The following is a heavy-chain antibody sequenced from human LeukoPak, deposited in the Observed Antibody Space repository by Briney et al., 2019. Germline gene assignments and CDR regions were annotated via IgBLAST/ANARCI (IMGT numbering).Heavy chain of an antibody. Sequence: SVKVSCKASGGTFSSYDISWVRQAPGQGLEWMGGIIPIFGTANYAQKFQGRVTITADKSTSTAYMELSSLRSEDTAVYYCARKQGGSSWLFWFDPWGQGTLVTVSS. CDR3: ARKQGGSSWLFWFDP. D-gene: IGHD6-13*01. CDR1: GGTFSSYD. J-gene: IGHJ5*02. CDR2: IIPIFGTA. V-gene: IGHV1-69*06.